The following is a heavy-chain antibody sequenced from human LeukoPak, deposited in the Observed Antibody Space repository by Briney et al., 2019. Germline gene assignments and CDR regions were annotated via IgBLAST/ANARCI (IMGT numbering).Heavy chain of an antibody. Sequence: GGSLRLSCAASGFTFSSYAMSWVRQAPGKGLEWVSAISGSGGSTYYADSVKGRFTISRDNSKNSLYLQMNSLRDEDTAVYYCARDRQYAFDIWGQGTMVTVSS. CDR3: ARDRQYAFDI. V-gene: IGHV3-23*01. D-gene: IGHD5-24*01. J-gene: IGHJ3*02. CDR1: GFTFSSYA. CDR2: ISGSGGST.